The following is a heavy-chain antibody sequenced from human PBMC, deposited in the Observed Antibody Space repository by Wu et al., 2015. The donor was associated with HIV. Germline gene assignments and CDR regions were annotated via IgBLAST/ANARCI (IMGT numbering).Heavy chain of an antibody. V-gene: IGHV1-18*01. J-gene: IGHJ5*02. CDR2: INGYNGDT. Sequence: QVQLVQSGAEVKKPGASVKVSCKASGYTFTNYGVSWVRQAPGQGLEWMGWINGYNGDTNYAPKFQGRVTMTTDTSTSTAYMELRSLRSDDTAVYYCAKEEAGGWFDPWGQGTLVTVSS. CDR1: GYTFTNYG. CDR3: AKEEAGGWFDP. D-gene: IGHD3-10*01.